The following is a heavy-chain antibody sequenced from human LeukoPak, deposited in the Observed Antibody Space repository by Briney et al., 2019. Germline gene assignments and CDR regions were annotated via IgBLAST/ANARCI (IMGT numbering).Heavy chain of an antibody. CDR2: ICADGGSA. CDR3: AKESGKFDE. V-gene: IGHV3-43*02. Sequence: GGSLRLSCVASGLNFCESAMHWVRHAPGKGLEWVCLICADGGSAFSVYSVKSRFSISRENSKNSQYLQMDSRRSEVTAMYYCAKESGKFDEWGQGTLV. J-gene: IGHJ4*02. D-gene: IGHD3-16*01. CDR1: GLNFCESA.